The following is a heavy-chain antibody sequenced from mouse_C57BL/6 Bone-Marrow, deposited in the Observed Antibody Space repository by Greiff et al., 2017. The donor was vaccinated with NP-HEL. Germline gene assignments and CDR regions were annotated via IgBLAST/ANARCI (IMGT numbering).Heavy chain of an antibody. V-gene: IGHV5-6*02. D-gene: IGHD2-3*01. CDR1: GFTFSSYG. Sequence: DVKLVESGGDLVKPGGSLKLSCAASGFTFSSYGMSWVRQTPDKRLEWVATISSGGSYTYYPDSVKGRFTISRDNAKNTLYLQMSSLKSEDTAMYYCARHDGYYYFWFAYWGQGTLVTVSA. CDR2: ISSGGSYT. CDR3: ARHDGYYYFWFAY. J-gene: IGHJ3*01.